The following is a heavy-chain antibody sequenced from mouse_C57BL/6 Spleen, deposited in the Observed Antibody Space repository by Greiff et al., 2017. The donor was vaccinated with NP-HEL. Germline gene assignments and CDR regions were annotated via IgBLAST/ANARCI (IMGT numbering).Heavy chain of an antibody. Sequence: VQLQQSGAELARPGASVKLSCKASGYTFTSYGISWVKQRTGQGLEWIGEIYPRSGNTYYNEKFKGKATLTADKSSSTAYMELRSLTSEDSAVYFCARLGDYDEAWFAYWGQGTLVTVSA. CDR1: GYTFTSYG. D-gene: IGHD2-4*01. V-gene: IGHV1-81*01. CDR2: IYPRSGNT. CDR3: ARLGDYDEAWFAY. J-gene: IGHJ3*01.